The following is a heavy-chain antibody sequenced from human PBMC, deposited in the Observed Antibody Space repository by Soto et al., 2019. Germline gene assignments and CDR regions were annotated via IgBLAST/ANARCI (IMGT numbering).Heavy chain of an antibody. D-gene: IGHD6-25*01. CDR3: AREGGSETLQPSYNWFDT. CDR1: GYTFTDYH. CDR2: INANNGGA. J-gene: IGHJ5*02. V-gene: IGHV1-2*02. Sequence: GASVKVSCKASGYTFTDYHIHWVRQAPGQGLEFMGWINANNGGAGSAQQFQGRVTVTRDTSITTVYMELSNLRPDDTAVYYCAREGGSETLQPSYNWFDTWGQGTLVTVSS.